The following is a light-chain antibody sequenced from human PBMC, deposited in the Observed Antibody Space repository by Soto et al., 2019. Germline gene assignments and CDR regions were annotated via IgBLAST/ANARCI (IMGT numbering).Light chain of an antibody. J-gene: IGKJ1*01. CDR1: QGISSY. Sequence: DIQLTQSPSFLSASVGDRVTITCRASQGISSYLAWYQQKPGKAPKLLIYGASTLQSGVPSRFSGSGSGTEFTLTISSLQPDDFATYYCQHYNSYSEAFGQGTKVDIK. CDR3: QHYNSYSEA. CDR2: GAS. V-gene: IGKV1-9*01.